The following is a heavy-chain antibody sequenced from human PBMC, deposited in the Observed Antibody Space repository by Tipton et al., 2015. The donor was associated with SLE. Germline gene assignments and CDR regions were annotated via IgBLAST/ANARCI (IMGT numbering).Heavy chain of an antibody. CDR2: ISDDAGHT. CDR3: ARGLGVVVAVAFDI. J-gene: IGHJ3*02. V-gene: IGHV3-23*01. D-gene: IGHD2-15*01. Sequence: SLRLSCAASGFTFSNYAMSWVRQAPGKGLEWVSAISDDAGHTYYADSVKGRFTISRYNSKNMLYLQMNSLRAEDTAVYYCARGLGVVVAVAFDIWGQGTMVTVSS. CDR1: GFTFSNYA.